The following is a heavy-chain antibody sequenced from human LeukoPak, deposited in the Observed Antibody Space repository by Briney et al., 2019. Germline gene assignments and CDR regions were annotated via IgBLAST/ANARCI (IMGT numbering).Heavy chain of an antibody. J-gene: IGHJ5*02. V-gene: IGHV4-34*01. CDR3: ARRILSGKPRNNWFDP. CDR1: GGSFSGYY. Sequence: SETLSLTCAVYGGSFSGYYWSWIRQPPGKGLEWIGEINHSGSTNYNPSLKSRVTISVDTSKNQFSLRLSSVTAADTAVYYCARRILSGKPRNNWFDPWGQGTLVTVSS. CDR2: INHSGST. D-gene: IGHD5-12*01.